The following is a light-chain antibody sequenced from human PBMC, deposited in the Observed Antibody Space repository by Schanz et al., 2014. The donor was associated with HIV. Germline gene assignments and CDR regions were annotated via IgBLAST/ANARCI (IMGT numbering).Light chain of an antibody. CDR1: QSISNW. CDR3: LQYDDESYT. V-gene: IGKV1-5*03. CDR2: EAS. J-gene: IGKJ2*01. Sequence: DIQMSQSHTTVSASVGDRVIITCRASQSISNWLAWYQQKPGKAPKLLISEASILETGVPSTFSGSGSGTEFTLTISSLQPDDFATYYCLQYDDESYTFGQGTKLQIK.